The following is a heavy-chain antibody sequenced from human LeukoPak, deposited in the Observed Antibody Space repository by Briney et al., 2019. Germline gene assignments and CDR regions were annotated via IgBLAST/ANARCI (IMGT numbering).Heavy chain of an antibody. CDR2: IYTSGST. CDR3: ARDLPDLWYYGMDV. D-gene: IGHD3-3*01. J-gene: IGHJ6*02. CDR1: GGSISSYY. V-gene: IGHV4-4*07. Sequence: SETLSPTCTVSGGSISSYYWSWIRQPAGKGLEWIGRIYTSGSTNYNPSLKSRVTMSVDTSKNQFSLKLSSVTAADTAVYYCARDLPDLWYYGMDVWGQGTTVTVSS.